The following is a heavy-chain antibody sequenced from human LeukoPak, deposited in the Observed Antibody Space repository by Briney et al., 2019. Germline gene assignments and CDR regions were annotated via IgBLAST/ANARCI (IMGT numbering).Heavy chain of an antibody. V-gene: IGHV3-23*01. CDR3: ASPQGYSSSWYGRDLDY. J-gene: IGHJ4*02. CDR1: GFTFSSYA. CDR2: ISGSGGST. D-gene: IGHD6-13*01. Sequence: PGGSLRLSCAASGFTFSSYAMSWVRQAPGKGLEGVSAISGSGGSTYYADSVKGRFTISRDNSKNTLYLQMNSLRAEDTAVYYCASPQGYSSSWYGRDLDYWGQGTLVTVSS.